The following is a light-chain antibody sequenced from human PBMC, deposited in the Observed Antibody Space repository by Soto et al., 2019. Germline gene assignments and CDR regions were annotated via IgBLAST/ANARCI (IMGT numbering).Light chain of an antibody. CDR2: AAS. J-gene: IGKJ4*01. CDR3: QQSYSTPPLT. Sequence: DIQMTQSPSSLSASVGDRVTITCRASQSISSYLNWYQQKPGKAPKLLIYAASSLRSGVPSRFSGRGSGTDFTLTISSLQPEDFATYYCQQSYSTPPLTFGGGTKVEIK. CDR1: QSISSY. V-gene: IGKV1-39*01.